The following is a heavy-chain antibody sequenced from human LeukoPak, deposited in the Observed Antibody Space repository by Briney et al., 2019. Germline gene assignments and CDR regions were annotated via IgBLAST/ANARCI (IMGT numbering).Heavy chain of an antibody. J-gene: IGHJ3*02. CDR3: ARGRVYGFARPSAFDI. Sequence: SETLSLTCAVYGGSFSGYYWSWLRQPPGKGREGIGEINHSGSTNYNPSLKSRVTISVDTSKNQFSLKLSSVTAADTAVYYCARGRVYGFARPSAFDIWGQGTMVTVSS. CDR1: GGSFSGYY. D-gene: IGHD6-6*01. CDR2: INHSGST. V-gene: IGHV4-34*01.